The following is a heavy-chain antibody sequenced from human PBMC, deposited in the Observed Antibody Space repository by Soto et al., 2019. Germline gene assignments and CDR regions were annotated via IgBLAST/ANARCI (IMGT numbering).Heavy chain of an antibody. Sequence: PSETVSRTGAVSGGSVCSYCWSWIRQPPGKGLKWIGYIYYSGSTNYNPSLKSRVTISVDASKNQFSLKLSSVTAADTAVYYCTRRNITIFDFWGKGTLVTVSS. CDR1: GGSVCSYC. D-gene: IGHD1-20*01. CDR2: IYYSGST. CDR3: TRRNITIFDF. V-gene: IGHV4-59*08. J-gene: IGHJ4*02.